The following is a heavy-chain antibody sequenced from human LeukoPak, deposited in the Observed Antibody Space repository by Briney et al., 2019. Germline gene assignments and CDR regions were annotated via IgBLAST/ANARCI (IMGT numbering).Heavy chain of an antibody. J-gene: IGHJ4*02. Sequence: SETLSLTCTVSGGSISSYYWSWIRQPPGKGLEWIGYIYYGGSTNYNPSLKSRVTISVDTSKNQFSLKLSSVTAADTAVYYCARAPTVTTYYFDYWGQGTLVTVSS. CDR1: GGSISSYY. V-gene: IGHV4-59*08. CDR2: IYYGGST. CDR3: ARAPTVTTYYFDY. D-gene: IGHD4-17*01.